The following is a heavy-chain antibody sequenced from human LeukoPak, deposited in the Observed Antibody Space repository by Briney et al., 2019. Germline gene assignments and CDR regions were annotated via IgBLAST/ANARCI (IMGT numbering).Heavy chain of an antibody. CDR2: INHSGST. CDR1: GGSFSGYY. Sequence: PSGTLSLTCAVYGGSFSGYYWSWIPQPPGKGLEWIGEINHSGSTNYNPPHKSRDTISVDTSKNQFSLKLSSVTAADTGVYYCARASPAAGNAFDIWGQETMVTVSS. D-gene: IGHD6-13*01. V-gene: IGHV4-34*01. J-gene: IGHJ3*02. CDR3: ARASPAAGNAFDI.